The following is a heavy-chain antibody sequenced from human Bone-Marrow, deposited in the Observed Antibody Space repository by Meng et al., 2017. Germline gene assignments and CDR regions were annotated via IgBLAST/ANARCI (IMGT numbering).Heavy chain of an antibody. D-gene: IGHD2-2*01. CDR2: INAGNGNT. J-gene: IGHJ4*02. V-gene: IGHV1-3*01. CDR3: ARVYCSSTSCQYYFDY. CDR1: GYTFTSYA. Sequence: VRIVQSGTEVKKPGASVKVSCKASGYTFTSYAIHWVRQAPGQRPEWMGWINAGNGNTEDSQKFQGRVTITRDTSASTAYMELSSLTSEDTTVYYCARVYCSSTSCQYYFDYWGQGTLVTVSS.